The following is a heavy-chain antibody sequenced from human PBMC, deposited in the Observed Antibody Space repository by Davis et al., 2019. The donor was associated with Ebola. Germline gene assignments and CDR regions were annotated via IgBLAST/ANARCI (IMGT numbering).Heavy chain of an antibody. CDR1: GGSISSYY. CDR3: ARDFVY. CDR2: IYHNGRT. Sequence: SETLSLTCTVSGGSISSYYWSWIRQPPGKGLEWIGSIYHNGRTNYRPSLKSRVTISLDTSKNQFSLKMTSVTAADTAIYYCARDFVYWGQGTLVTVSS. V-gene: IGHV4-59*12. J-gene: IGHJ4*02.